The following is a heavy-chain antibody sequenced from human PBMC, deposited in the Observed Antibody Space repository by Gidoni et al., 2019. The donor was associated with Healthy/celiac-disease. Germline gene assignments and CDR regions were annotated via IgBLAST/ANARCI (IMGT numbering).Heavy chain of an antibody. J-gene: IGHJ4*02. CDR1: GFTFSSYS. D-gene: IGHD5-18*01. CDR2: ISSSSSYI. Sequence: EVQLVESGGGLVKPGGSLRLSCAASGFTFSSYSMNWVRQAPGKGLELVSSISSSSSYIYYADSVKGRFTISRDNAKNSLYLQMNSLRAEDTAVYYCARDETSGYSYGFIAIPDYWGQGTLVTVSS. CDR3: ARDETSGYSYGFIAIPDY. V-gene: IGHV3-21*01.